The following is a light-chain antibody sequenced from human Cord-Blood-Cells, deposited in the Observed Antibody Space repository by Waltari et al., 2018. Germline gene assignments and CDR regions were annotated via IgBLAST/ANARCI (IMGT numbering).Light chain of an antibody. V-gene: IGKV4-1*01. CDR3: QQYYSTPLT. Sequence: DIVMTQSPDSLAVSLGERATINCKSSQSVLYSSNNKNYLAWYQQKPGQPPKLLICLASTPESGVPDRFSGSGSGTDFTLTISSLQAEDVAVYYCQQYYSTPLTFGGGTKVEIK. J-gene: IGKJ4*01. CDR2: LAS. CDR1: QSVLYSSNNKNY.